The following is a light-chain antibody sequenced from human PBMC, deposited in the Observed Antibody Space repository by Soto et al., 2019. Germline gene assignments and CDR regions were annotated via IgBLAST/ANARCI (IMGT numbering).Light chain of an antibody. CDR3: SSYTSSSTLYV. CDR1: SSDVGGYNY. J-gene: IGLJ1*01. V-gene: IGLV2-14*01. CDR2: EVS. Sequence: QSALTRPASVSGSPGQSITISCTGTSSDVGGYNYVSWYQQHPGKAPKLMIYEVSNRPSGVSNRFSGSKSGNTASLTISGLQAEDEADYYCSSYTSSSTLYVFGTGTKAPS.